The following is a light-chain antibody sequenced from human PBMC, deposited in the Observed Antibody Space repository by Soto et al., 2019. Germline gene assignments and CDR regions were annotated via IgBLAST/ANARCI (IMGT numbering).Light chain of an antibody. Sequence: DIVMTQSPDSLAVSLGERATINCKSSQSVLFSSNNKNYLAWYPQKPGQPPKLLIYWASTRASGVPDRFSGSGSGTDFSLTISSLQAEDVAVYYCHQYLSTPDTFGQGTKLEIK. CDR1: QSVLFSSNNKNY. CDR2: WAS. V-gene: IGKV4-1*01. CDR3: HQYLSTPDT. J-gene: IGKJ2*01.